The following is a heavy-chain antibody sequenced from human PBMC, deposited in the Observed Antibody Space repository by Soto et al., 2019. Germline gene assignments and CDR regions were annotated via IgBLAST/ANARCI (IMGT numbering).Heavy chain of an antibody. CDR2: IYYSGST. V-gene: IGHV4-39*01. CDR3: AGHNPANYYYYGMDV. CDR1: GGSISSGGYY. J-gene: IGHJ6*02. Sequence: PSETLSLTCTVSGGSISSGGYYWSWIRQPPGKGLEWIGNIYYSGSTYYNPSLKSRVTISVDTSKNQFSLKLSSVTAADTAVYYCAGHNPANYYYYGMDVWGQGTTVTVSS.